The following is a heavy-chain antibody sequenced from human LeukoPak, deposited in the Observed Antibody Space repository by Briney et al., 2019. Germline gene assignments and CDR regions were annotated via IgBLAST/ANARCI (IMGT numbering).Heavy chain of an antibody. D-gene: IGHD6-6*01. CDR2: TRNKADSYTT. J-gene: IGHJ4*02. Sequence: GGSLRLSCTASGFTFSDHFMDWVRQAPGKGLEWVGRTRNKADSYTTEYAASVKGRFTISREDSKNSLYPQMDSLKIEDTAVYYCARAYSGSSRTPGYWGQGTLVTVSS. V-gene: IGHV3-72*01. CDR3: ARAYSGSSRTPGY. CDR1: GFTFSDHF.